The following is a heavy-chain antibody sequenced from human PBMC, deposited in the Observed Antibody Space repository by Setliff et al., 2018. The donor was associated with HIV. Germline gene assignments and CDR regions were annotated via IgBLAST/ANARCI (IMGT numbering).Heavy chain of an antibody. V-gene: IGHV1-69*05. CDR1: GGTFGIYG. D-gene: IGHD4-4*01. CDR2: IIPIFGTA. CDR3: ARATYSNYAGMDV. Sequence: ASVKVSCKASGGTFGIYGISWVRQAPGQGLEWMGGIIPIFGTANYAQKFQGRVTITTDESTSTAYMELSSLRSEDTAVYYCARATYSNYAGMDVWGQGTTVTVSS. J-gene: IGHJ6*02.